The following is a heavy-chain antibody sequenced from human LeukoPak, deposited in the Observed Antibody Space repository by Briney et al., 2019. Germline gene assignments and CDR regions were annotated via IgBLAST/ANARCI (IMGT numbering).Heavy chain of an antibody. CDR1: GGSISSGGYY. CDR3: ARGWRNDYYGSGSYFPFDY. J-gene: IGHJ4*02. D-gene: IGHD3-10*01. Sequence: PSQTLSLTCTVSGGSISSGGYYWSWIRQPPGKGLEWIGEINHSGSTNYNPSLKSRVTISVDTSKNQFSLKLSSVTAADTAVYYCARGWRNDYYGSGSYFPFDYWGQGTLVTVSS. CDR2: INHSGST. V-gene: IGHV4-30-2*01.